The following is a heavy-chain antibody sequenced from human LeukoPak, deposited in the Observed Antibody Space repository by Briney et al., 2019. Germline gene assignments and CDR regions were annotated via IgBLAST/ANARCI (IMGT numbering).Heavy chain of an antibody. J-gene: IGHJ5*02. Sequence: ASVKVSCKASGYTSTTYDIHWVRQAAGQGLEWMGWANPKSGNTGYEQKFQGRVTITMNTSTTTSHMELNSLTSEDTAIYYCARPYCSGKTCSRWFEPWGQGTLVTVSS. CDR3: ARPYCSGKTCSRWFEP. D-gene: IGHD2-15*01. V-gene: IGHV1-8*01. CDR1: GYTSTTYD. CDR2: ANPKSGNT.